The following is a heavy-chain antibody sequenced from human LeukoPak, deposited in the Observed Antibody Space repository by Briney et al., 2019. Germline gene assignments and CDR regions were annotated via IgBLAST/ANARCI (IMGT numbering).Heavy chain of an antibody. CDR1: GFTSSDYW. Sequence: PGGSLRLSCAASGFTSSDYWMHWVRQVPGKGLVWVSRINTSGSSTTYAESVKGRFTISRDNAKNTLYLQMDSLRAEDTGVYYCARSNHADDFWGQGTLVTVSS. CDR3: ARSNHADDF. J-gene: IGHJ4*02. D-gene: IGHD1-14*01. V-gene: IGHV3-74*03. CDR2: INTSGSST.